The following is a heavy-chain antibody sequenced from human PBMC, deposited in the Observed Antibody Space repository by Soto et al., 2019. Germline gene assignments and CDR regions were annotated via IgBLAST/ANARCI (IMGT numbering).Heavy chain of an antibody. CDR3: ARGLGSSWYYAFDI. V-gene: IGHV3-64*07. J-gene: IGHJ3*02. CDR1: GFTFSSHT. Sequence: EVQLVESGGGLVQPGGSLRLSCAASGFTFSSHTMHWVRQAPGKGLEYVSTVSSNGGSTYYADSVRGRFTISRDNSQNTLYLQMGSLRAEDMAVYYCARGLGSSWYYAFDIWGQGTMVTVSS. CDR2: VSSNGGST. D-gene: IGHD6-13*01.